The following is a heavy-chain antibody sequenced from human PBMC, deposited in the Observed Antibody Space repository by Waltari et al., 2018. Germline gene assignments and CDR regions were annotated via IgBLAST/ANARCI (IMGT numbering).Heavy chain of an antibody. V-gene: IGHV4-61*09. CDR1: GGSISSGSYY. CDR2: IYTSGST. J-gene: IGHJ4*02. CDR3: ARDRGGGSYVRRYFDY. D-gene: IGHD1-26*01. Sequence: QVQLQESGPGLVKPSQTLSLTCTVSGGSISSGSYYWSWIRQPAGKGLEWIGYIYTSGSTNYIPSLKCRVTISVDTSKNQFSLKLGSVTAADTAVYYCARDRGGGSYVRRYFDYWGQGTLVTVSS.